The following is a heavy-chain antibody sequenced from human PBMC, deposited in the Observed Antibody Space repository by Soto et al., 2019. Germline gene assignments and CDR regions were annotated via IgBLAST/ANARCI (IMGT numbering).Heavy chain of an antibody. V-gene: IGHV4-34*02. D-gene: IGHD3-10*01. Sequence: QVQLQHWGAGLLRPSETLSLPCAVYGGAFNEYYSIWIPQPPGKGLDGIVEITHKTNTHPNPSPESLVHLSVDTSKNQFSLRLTSVPAADTALYYCARGEWMIRGADYYYYSDVLGKGTPVTVSS. CDR1: GGAFNEYY. CDR2: ITHKTNT. CDR3: ARGEWMIRGADYYYYSDV. J-gene: IGHJ6*03.